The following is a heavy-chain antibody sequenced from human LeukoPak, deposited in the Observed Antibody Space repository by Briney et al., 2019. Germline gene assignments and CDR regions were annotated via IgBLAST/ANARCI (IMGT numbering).Heavy chain of an antibody. Sequence: SETLSFTCSVSSGSISNYHWTWIRQPPGKALEYIGNIYGSGRTYYNPSLKSRATISFDTSKNQFSLKLGSVTAADTAVYYCARGTGGYKFDPWGQGTLVIVSS. CDR2: IYGSGRT. D-gene: IGHD5-24*01. CDR3: ARGTGGYKFDP. CDR1: SGSISNYH. V-gene: IGHV4-59*01. J-gene: IGHJ5*02.